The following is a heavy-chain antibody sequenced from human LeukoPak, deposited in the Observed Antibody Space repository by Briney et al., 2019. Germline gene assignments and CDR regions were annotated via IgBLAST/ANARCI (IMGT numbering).Heavy chain of an antibody. Sequence: GSSVKVSCKASGGTFSSYAISWVRQAPGQGLEWMGGIIPIFGTANYAQKFQGRVTITADESTSTAYMELSSLRSEDTAVYYCAGLYSSSWYVDYYYYMDVWGKGTTVTISS. CDR2: IIPIFGTA. CDR1: GGTFSSYA. CDR3: AGLYSSSWYVDYYYYMDV. J-gene: IGHJ6*03. V-gene: IGHV1-69*01. D-gene: IGHD6-13*01.